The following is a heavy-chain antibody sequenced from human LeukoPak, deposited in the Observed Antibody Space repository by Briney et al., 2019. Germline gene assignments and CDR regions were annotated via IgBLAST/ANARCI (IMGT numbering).Heavy chain of an antibody. D-gene: IGHD3/OR15-3a*01. Sequence: PSETLSLTCTVSGGSINSYYWSWIRQPPGKGLECIGHIYYTGSTYYKPSLESRVTISVDTAKDQISLKLSSVTAADTAVYYCARYEEFSTGYSASSPRHYFDHWGQGTLVTVSS. CDR2: IYYTGST. J-gene: IGHJ4*02. CDR3: ARYEEFSTGYSASSPRHYFDH. CDR1: GGSINSYY. V-gene: IGHV4-59*01.